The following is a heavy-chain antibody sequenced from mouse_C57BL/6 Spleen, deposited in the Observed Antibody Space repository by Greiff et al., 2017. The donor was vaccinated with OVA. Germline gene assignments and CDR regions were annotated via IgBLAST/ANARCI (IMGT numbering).Heavy chain of an antibody. D-gene: IGHD1-1*01. V-gene: IGHV1-64*01. CDR3: ARAHGSSYGWYFDV. Sequence: VQLQQPGAELVKPGASVKLSCKASGYTFTSYWMHWVKQRPGQGLEWIGMIHPNSGSTNYNEKFKSKATLTVDKSSSTAYMQLSSLTSEDSAVYYCARAHGSSYGWYFDVWGTGTTVTVSS. CDR1: GYTFTSYW. J-gene: IGHJ1*03. CDR2: IHPNSGST.